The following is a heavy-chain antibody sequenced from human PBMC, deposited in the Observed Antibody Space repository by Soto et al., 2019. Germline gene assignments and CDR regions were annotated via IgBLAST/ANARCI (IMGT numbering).Heavy chain of an antibody. CDR2: ISGGGGTT. CDR1: GFTFSNFA. Sequence: EVQLLESGGDLVQPGGSLRLSCAASGFTFSNFAXSWVRXAPGKGLEWVSVISGGGGTTYYADSVKGRFTISRDNSKNTLYLQMDSLRAEDTALYYCAKAMSTPXRPRNYFDYWGQGTLVTVSS. V-gene: IGHV3-23*01. J-gene: IGHJ4*02. CDR3: AKAMSTPXRPRNYFDY. D-gene: IGHD6-6*01.